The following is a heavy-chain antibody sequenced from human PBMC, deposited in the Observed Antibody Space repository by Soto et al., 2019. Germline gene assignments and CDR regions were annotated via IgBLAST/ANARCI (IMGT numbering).Heavy chain of an antibody. CDR3: TGEVASGY. V-gene: IGHV3-30*03. D-gene: IGHD2-8*02. CDR1: GWNVSSYG. Sequence: GGALRLSGAGCGWNVSSYGMHWVRQAPGKGLEWVAVISRDGGTKYYADSVKGRFTISRDNSRNTLFLEMSSLRGDDMAVYYCTGEVASGYWGQGTLVTVS. CDR2: ISRDGGTK. J-gene: IGHJ4*02.